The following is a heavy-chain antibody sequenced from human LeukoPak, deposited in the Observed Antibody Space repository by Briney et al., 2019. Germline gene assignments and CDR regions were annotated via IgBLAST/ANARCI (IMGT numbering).Heavy chain of an antibody. CDR3: ARDEDVVELTYYFDY. Sequence: GGSLRLSCAASAFTVSSNCMSWVRQAPGKGLEWVSVIYSDGSTYYADSVKGRFAISRDNSKNTLYLQMNSLRAEDTAVYYCARDEDVVELTYYFDYWGQGTLVTVSS. D-gene: IGHD2-2*01. V-gene: IGHV3-53*01. CDR2: IYSDGST. CDR1: AFTVSSNC. J-gene: IGHJ4*02.